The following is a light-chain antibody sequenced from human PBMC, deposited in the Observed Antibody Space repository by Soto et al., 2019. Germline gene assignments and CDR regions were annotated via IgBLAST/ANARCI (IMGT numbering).Light chain of an antibody. Sequence: LTQPASVSGSPGQSINISCAGTSSDVGSYNFVSWYQQHPGRAPKLMIYEVTKRPSGVSSRFSGSKSGNTASLTISGLQAEDEADYYCCSYAGASSYVFGAGTKVTVL. CDR2: EVT. J-gene: IGLJ1*01. CDR3: CSYAGASSYV. CDR1: SSDVGSYNF. V-gene: IGLV2-23*02.